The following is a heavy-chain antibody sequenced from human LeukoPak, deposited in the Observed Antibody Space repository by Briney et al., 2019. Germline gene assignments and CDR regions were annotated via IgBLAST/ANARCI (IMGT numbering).Heavy chain of an antibody. V-gene: IGHV3-21*01. CDR2: ISGSGGST. CDR3: ARVKASGDYYYYYMDV. J-gene: IGHJ6*03. CDR1: GFTFSSYS. D-gene: IGHD4-17*01. Sequence: PGGSLRLSCAASGFTFSSYSMNWVRQAPGKGLEWVSAISGSGGSTYYADSVKGRFTISRDNAKNSLYLQMNSLRAEDTAVYYCARVKASGDYYYYYMDVWGKGTTVTVSS.